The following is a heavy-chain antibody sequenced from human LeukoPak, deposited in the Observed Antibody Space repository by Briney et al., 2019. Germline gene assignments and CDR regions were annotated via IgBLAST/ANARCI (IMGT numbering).Heavy chain of an antibody. D-gene: IGHD6-19*01. CDR1: VGSLSVYY. V-gene: IGHV4-34*01. CDR2: INHSGST. J-gene: IGHJ4*02. CDR3: ARQWLVSPLFDY. Sequence: SETLSLTCAVYVGSLSVYYWSWIRQPPGKGLEWIGEINHSGSTNYNPSLKSRVTISVDTSKNQLSLKLSSMTAADTAVYYCARQWLVSPLFDYWGQGTLVTVSS.